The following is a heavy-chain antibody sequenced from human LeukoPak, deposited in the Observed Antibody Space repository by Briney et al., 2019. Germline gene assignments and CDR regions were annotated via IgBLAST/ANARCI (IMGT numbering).Heavy chain of an antibody. Sequence: SETLSLTCTVSGGSISSSSFYWGWIRQPPGKGLEWIGTIYYRGSTYYNPSLKSRVTISVDTSKNQFSLKLSSVTAADTAVYYCASGVLNTSSSGLAWFDPWGQGTLVTVSS. V-gene: IGHV4-39*01. D-gene: IGHD6-6*01. CDR3: ASGVLNTSSSGLAWFDP. CDR2: IYYRGST. CDR1: GGSISSSSFY. J-gene: IGHJ5*02.